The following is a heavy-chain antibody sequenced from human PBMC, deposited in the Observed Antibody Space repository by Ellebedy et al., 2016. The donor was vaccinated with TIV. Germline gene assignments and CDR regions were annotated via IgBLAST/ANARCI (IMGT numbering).Heavy chain of an antibody. CDR1: GFTFSDYY. J-gene: IGHJ4*02. CDR2: ISPSGSPI. Sequence: GESLKISCAASGFTFSDYYMSWIRQAPGKGLEWVSYISPSGSPIYYADSLEGRFTISRDNAKNSLYLQMNSLRADDTAVYHCVRDDWGPGDYWGQGTLVTVSS. V-gene: IGHV3-11*01. CDR3: VRDDWGPGDY. D-gene: IGHD7-27*01.